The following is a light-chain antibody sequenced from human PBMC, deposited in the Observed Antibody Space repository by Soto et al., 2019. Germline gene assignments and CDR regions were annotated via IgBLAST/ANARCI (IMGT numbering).Light chain of an antibody. Sequence: EIVLTQSPATLSLSPGERATLSCRASQSVSSYLAWYQQKPGQTPRLLIYDASNRATGIPARFSGSGYGTDFTLTISSLEPEDLAVYYCQQRSSWPRTFGQGTKLEIK. V-gene: IGKV3-11*01. CDR1: QSVSSY. J-gene: IGKJ2*01. CDR2: DAS. CDR3: QQRSSWPRT.